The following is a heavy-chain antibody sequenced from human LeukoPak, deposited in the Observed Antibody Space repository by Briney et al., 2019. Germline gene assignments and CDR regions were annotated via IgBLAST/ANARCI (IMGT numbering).Heavy chain of an antibody. V-gene: IGHV3-74*03. Sequence: PGGSVRLSCAASGFTFSSYWMHWVRQAPGKGLVWVSRIKSDGSWTEYAGSVRGRFTISRDNAKNTLYLQMNRLRSVAAAVYSCARDADRIVVAGFDYWGQGTLVTVSS. D-gene: IGHD6-19*01. CDR1: GFTFSSYW. CDR3: ARDADRIVVAGFDY. CDR2: IKSDGSWT. J-gene: IGHJ4*02.